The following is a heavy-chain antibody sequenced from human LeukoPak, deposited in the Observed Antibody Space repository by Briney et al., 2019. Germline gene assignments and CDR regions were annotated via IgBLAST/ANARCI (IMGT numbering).Heavy chain of an antibody. D-gene: IGHD3-10*01. CDR1: GGSISSGGYY. Sequence: SETLSLTCTVSGGSISSGGYYWSWIRQHPGKGLEWIGYIYYSGSTYYNPSLKSRVTISVDTSKNQFSLKLSPVTAADTAVYYCASDYYGSGRPFDYWGQGTLVTASS. CDR2: IYYSGST. J-gene: IGHJ4*02. CDR3: ASDYYGSGRPFDY. V-gene: IGHV4-31*03.